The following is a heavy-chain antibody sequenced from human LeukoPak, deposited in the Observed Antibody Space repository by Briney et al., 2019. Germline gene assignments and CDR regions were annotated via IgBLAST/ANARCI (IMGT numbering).Heavy chain of an antibody. CDR2: VYYSGLT. CDR1: GGSINSTNYN. CDR3: ARGIAAASERALDI. V-gene: IGHV4-39*07. D-gene: IGHD6-13*01. Sequence: SETLSLTCTVSGGSINSTNYNWGWIRQPPRRGPEWLASVYYSGLTYYNSSLKSRVSISVDTSKNQFSLKLTSVTAADTAVYYCARGIAAASERALDIWGQGTMVTVSS. J-gene: IGHJ3*02.